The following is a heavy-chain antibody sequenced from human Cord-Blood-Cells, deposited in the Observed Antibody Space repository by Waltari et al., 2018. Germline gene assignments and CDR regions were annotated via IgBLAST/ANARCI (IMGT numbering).Heavy chain of an antibody. Sequence: QVQLVESGGGVVQPGRSLRLSCAASGFTFSSYAMHGVRQAPGKGVEWVAVISYDGSNKYYADSVKGRFTISRDNSKNTLYLQMNSLRAEDTAVYYCARVAGPHWYFDLWGRGTLVTVSS. D-gene: IGHD1-1*01. CDR2: ISYDGSNK. CDR1: GFTFSSYA. V-gene: IGHV3-30*04. J-gene: IGHJ2*01. CDR3: ARVAGPHWYFDL.